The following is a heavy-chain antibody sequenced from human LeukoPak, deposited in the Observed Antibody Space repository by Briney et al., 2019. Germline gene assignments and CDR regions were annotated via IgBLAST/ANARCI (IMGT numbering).Heavy chain of an antibody. V-gene: IGHV4-38-2*02. CDR2: IYHSGST. J-gene: IGHJ6*03. CDR3: ARDARLGSVFRRYYYYYYMDV. Sequence: SETLSLTCTVSGYSISSGYYWGWIRQPPGKGLEWIGSIYHSGSTYYNPSLKSRVTISVDTSKNQFSLKLSSVTAADTAVYYCARDARLGSVFRRYYYYYYMDVWGKGTTVTISS. D-gene: IGHD3-10*01. CDR1: GYSISSGYY.